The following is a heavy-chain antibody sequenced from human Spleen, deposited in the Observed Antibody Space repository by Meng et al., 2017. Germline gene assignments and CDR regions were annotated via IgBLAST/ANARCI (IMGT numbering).Heavy chain of an antibody. V-gene: IGHV1-69*12. CDR3: ARGRRNEPLFDY. CDR1: GGSFSTHT. D-gene: IGHD1-14*01. CDR2: LIAVFDKT. Sequence: QLQLVHSGSEVKKPGSSLKVACKTSGGSFSTHTFGWVRQAPGQGLEWMGGLIAVFDKTKAAPRCQDRVTFNEDESTSTAYMELSSLTFDDTAVYFCARGRRNEPLFDYWGQGTLVTVSS. J-gene: IGHJ4*02.